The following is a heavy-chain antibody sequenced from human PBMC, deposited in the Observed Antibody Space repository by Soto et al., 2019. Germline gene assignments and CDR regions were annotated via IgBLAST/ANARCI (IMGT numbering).Heavy chain of an antibody. CDR3: VRPRSGQWLAMGWYFDL. V-gene: IGHV4-39*01. Sequence: PSETLSLTCTVSGGSISSSSYYWGWIRQPPGKGLEWIGSIYYSGSTYYNPSLKSRVTISVDTSKNQFSLKLSSVTAADTAVYYCVRPRSGQWLAMGWYFDLWGRGTRVTVSS. D-gene: IGHD6-19*01. CDR1: GGSISSSSYY. J-gene: IGHJ2*01. CDR2: IYYSGST.